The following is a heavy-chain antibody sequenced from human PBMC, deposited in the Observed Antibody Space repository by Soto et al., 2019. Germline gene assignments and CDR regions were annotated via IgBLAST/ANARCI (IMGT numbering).Heavy chain of an antibody. Sequence: ASVKVSCKVSGYTLTELSMHWVRQAPGKGLEWMGGFDPEDGETIYAQKFQGRVTMTEDTSTDTAYMELSSLRSEDTAVYYCATGNDCTNGVCYRTDAFDIWGQGTMVTVSS. D-gene: IGHD2-8*01. J-gene: IGHJ3*02. CDR1: GYTLTELS. V-gene: IGHV1-24*01. CDR3: ATGNDCTNGVCYRTDAFDI. CDR2: FDPEDGET.